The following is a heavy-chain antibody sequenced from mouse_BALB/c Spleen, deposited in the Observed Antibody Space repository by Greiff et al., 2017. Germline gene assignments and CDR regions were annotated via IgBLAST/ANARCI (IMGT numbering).Heavy chain of an antibody. D-gene: IGHD1-2*01. CDR2: INSNGGST. V-gene: IGHV5-6-2*01. CDR1: GFTFSSYY. J-gene: IGHJ2*01. Sequence: EVMLVESGGGLVKLGGSLKLSCAASGFTFSSYYMSWVRQTPEKRLELVAAINSNGGSTYYPDTVKGRFTISRDNAKNTLYLQMSSLKSEDTALYYCARQSITTATFDYWGQGTTLTVSS. CDR3: ARQSITTATFDY.